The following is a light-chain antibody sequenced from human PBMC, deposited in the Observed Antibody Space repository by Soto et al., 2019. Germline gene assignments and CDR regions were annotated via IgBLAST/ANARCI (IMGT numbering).Light chain of an antibody. CDR2: WAS. Sequence: DIVMTQSPDSLAVSLGERATINCKSSQNVLYSSNNKNQLAWYQQKPGQPPKLLIYWASTRESGVPDRFSGSGSGTDFILTISRLEPEDFAGYYCQQYGRSPPYTFGPGTKVDIK. J-gene: IGKJ3*01. V-gene: IGKV4-1*01. CDR1: QNVLYSSNNKNQ. CDR3: QQYGRSPPYT.